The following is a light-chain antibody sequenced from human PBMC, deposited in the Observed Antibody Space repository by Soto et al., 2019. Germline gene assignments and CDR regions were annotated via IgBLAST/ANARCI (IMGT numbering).Light chain of an antibody. CDR3: SSHGGSNNPYV. Sequence: QSALTQPPSASGSPGQSVAISCTGTSSDIGGYNFVSWYQQHPGKATKLMIYDVTKRPSGVPDRFSGSKSGNTATLIVSGLQAEDEADYYCSSHGGSNNPYVFGPGTKLTVL. CDR2: DVT. J-gene: IGLJ1*01. V-gene: IGLV2-8*01. CDR1: SSDIGGYNF.